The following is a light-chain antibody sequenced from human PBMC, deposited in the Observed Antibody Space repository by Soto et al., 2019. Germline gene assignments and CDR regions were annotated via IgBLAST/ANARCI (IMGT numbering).Light chain of an antibody. CDR3: QQYSDSPQT. J-gene: IGKJ1*01. CDR2: GAA. V-gene: IGKV3-20*01. Sequence: EIVLTQSPGTLSLPPGERATLSCRATESVDSNYLAWYQQKPGQAPRLLIYGAASRATGTPDRFSGSGSGTDFILTISRLDPEDSAVYYCQQYSDSPQTFGQGTKVESK. CDR1: ESVDSNY.